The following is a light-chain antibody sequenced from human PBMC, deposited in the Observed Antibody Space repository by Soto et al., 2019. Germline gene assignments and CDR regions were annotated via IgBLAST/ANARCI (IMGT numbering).Light chain of an antibody. V-gene: IGKV1-5*01. CDR2: DAS. J-gene: IGKJ1*01. Sequence: DIQMTHSPSTLSASVGDRVTITCRASQSISSWLAWYQQKPGKAPKLLIYDASSLESGVPSRFSGSGSGTEFTLTISSLQPDDFATYSCQQYNSYRTFGQGTKVDIK. CDR1: QSISSW. CDR3: QQYNSYRT.